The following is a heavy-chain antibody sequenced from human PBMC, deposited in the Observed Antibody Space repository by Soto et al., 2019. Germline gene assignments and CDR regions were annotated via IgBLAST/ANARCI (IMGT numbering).Heavy chain of an antibody. CDR2: IIPMYGPA. CDR1: GGTFSSYA. D-gene: IGHD3-10*01. Sequence: QVPLVQSGAEVKKPGSSVTVSCKASGGTFSSYAIHWVRQAPGQGLEWMGGIIPMYGPAKYAQRFQGRVTITADESTTTAYMELTTLTSQDTAVYYCARVTSMVRGVIASWFDPWGHGTLVTVS. J-gene: IGHJ5*02. V-gene: IGHV1-69*01. CDR3: ARVTSMVRGVIASWFDP.